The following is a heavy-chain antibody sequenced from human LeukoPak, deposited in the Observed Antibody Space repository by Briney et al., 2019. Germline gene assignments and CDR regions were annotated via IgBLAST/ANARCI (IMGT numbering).Heavy chain of an antibody. D-gene: IGHD5-18*01. CDR3: ARSGYSSLCDY. J-gene: IGHJ4*02. CDR2: ISSNGGST. Sequence: GGSLRLSCAASGFTFSSYAMHWVRQAPGKGLEYVSAISSNGGSTYYANSVKGRFTISRDNSKNTLYLQMGSLRAEDMAVYYCARSGYSSLCDYWGQGTLVTVSS. CDR1: GFTFSSYA. V-gene: IGHV3-64*01.